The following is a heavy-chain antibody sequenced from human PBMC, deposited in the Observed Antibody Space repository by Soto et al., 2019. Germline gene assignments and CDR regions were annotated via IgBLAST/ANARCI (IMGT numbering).Heavy chain of an antibody. Sequence: SETLSLTCAVYGGSFSGYYWSWIRQPPGKGLEWIGEINHSGSTNYNPSLKSRVTISVDTSKNQFSLKLSSVTAADTAVYYCARVRYDILTGSASGFDYWGQGTLVTVSS. D-gene: IGHD3-9*01. CDR1: GGSFSGYY. V-gene: IGHV4-34*01. CDR3: ARVRYDILTGSASGFDY. J-gene: IGHJ4*02. CDR2: INHSGST.